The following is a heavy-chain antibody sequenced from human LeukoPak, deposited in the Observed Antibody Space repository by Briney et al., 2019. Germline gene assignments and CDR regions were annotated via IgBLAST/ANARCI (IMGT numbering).Heavy chain of an antibody. V-gene: IGHV1-18*01. D-gene: IGHD2-2*01. CDR2: ISAYNTNT. Sequence: GASVKVSFKASGYTFTNYAISWVRQAPGQGHEWMGWISAYNTNTNYAQNLQGRVTMTTDTSTSTAYMELRSLRSDDTAVYYCARVVVGESVVPIAGYFDYWGQGTLVIVSS. J-gene: IGHJ4*02. CDR3: ARVVVGESVVPIAGYFDY. CDR1: GYTFTNYA.